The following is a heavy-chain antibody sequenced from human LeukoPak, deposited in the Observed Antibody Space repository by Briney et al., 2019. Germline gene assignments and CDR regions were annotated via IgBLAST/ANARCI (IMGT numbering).Heavy chain of an antibody. CDR2: IYSSGHT. Sequence: SETLSLTCTVSGGSISDYYWNWIRQAAGKGLEWIGRIYSSGHTDYNPSLNRRVTMSVDTSKNQFSLKLSSVTAADTAVYYCARDGFLWEDAFDIWGQGTMVTVSS. CDR1: GGSISDYY. CDR3: ARDGFLWEDAFDI. J-gene: IGHJ3*02. V-gene: IGHV4-4*07. D-gene: IGHD1-26*01.